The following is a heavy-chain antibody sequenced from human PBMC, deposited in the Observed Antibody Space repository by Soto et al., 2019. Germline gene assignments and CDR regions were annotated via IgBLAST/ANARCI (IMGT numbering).Heavy chain of an antibody. CDR1: GYTFTSYD. V-gene: IGHV1-8*01. CDR2: MNPNSGNT. D-gene: IGHD2-2*01. CDR3: AREYCISTSCYWVPKYYYYGMDV. J-gene: IGHJ6*02. Sequence: QVQLVQSGAEVKKPGASVKVSCKASGYTFTSYDINWVRQATGQGLEWMGWMNPNSGNTGYAQKFQGRVTMTRNTSIRTAYMELSSLRSEDTAVYYCAREYCISTSCYWVPKYYYYGMDVWGQGTTVTVSS.